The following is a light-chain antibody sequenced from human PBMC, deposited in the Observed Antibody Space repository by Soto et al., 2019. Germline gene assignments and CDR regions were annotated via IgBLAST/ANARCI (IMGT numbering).Light chain of an antibody. J-gene: IGKJ4*01. V-gene: IGKV3-20*01. CDR3: QQYGSSPLT. Sequence: EIVLTQSPDTLSLSPGERAALCCRASQSVRSNYLAWYQQKPGQAPRFLIYDASSRATGIPDRFSGSGSGTDFTLTISRLEPEDFAVYYCQQYGSSPLTFGGGTKVEIK. CDR1: QSVRSNY. CDR2: DAS.